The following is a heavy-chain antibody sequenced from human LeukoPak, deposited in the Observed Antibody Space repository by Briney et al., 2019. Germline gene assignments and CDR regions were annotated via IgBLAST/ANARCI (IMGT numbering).Heavy chain of an antibody. CDR2: ISGSGGST. D-gene: IGHD1-26*01. J-gene: IGHJ4*02. Sequence: GGSLRLSCAASGFTFSSYAMGWVRQAPGKGLEWVSAISGSGGSTYYADSVKGRFTISRDNAKNSLYLQMNSLRAEDTAVYYCARDSVGSLDYWGQGTLVTVSS. V-gene: IGHV3-23*01. CDR1: GFTFSSYA. CDR3: ARDSVGSLDY.